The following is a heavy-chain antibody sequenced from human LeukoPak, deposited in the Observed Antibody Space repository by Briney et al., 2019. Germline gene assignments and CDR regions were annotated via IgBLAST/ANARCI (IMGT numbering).Heavy chain of an antibody. CDR1: GYTFTGYY. Sequence: ASVKVSCKASGYTFTGYYMHWVRKAPGQGLEWMGWINPNSGGTNYAQKFQGRVTMTRDTSISTAYMELSRLRSDDTAVYYCARDKVRGVITKNWFDPWGQGTLVTVSS. J-gene: IGHJ5*02. CDR2: INPNSGGT. D-gene: IGHD3-10*01. V-gene: IGHV1-2*02. CDR3: ARDKVRGVITKNWFDP.